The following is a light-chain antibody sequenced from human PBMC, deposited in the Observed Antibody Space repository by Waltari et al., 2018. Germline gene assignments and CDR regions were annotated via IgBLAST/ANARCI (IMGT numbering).Light chain of an antibody. J-gene: IGKJ5*01. CDR1: QGISNW. V-gene: IGKV1-12*01. CDR3: QQANGFLT. Sequence: DIQMTQSPSSVSASVGDRITITCRASQGISNWLAWYQQKPGKAPKLLIYAASVLEIGVPSRFGGSGSGTDFTLTISSLQPEDFATYYCQQANGFLTFGQGTRLDI. CDR2: AAS.